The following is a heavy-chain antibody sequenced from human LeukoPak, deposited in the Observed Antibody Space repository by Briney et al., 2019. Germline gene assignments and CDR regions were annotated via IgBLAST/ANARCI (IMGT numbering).Heavy chain of an antibody. Sequence: ETLSLTCAVYGGSFSGYYWSWIRQPPGKGLEWIGEINHSGSTNYNPSLKSRVTISVDTSKNQFSLKLSSVTAADTAVYYCARGTIYYYYYYMDVWGKGTTATVSS. CDR3: ARGTIYYYYYYMDV. V-gene: IGHV4-34*01. J-gene: IGHJ6*03. CDR1: GGSFSGYY. CDR2: INHSGST. D-gene: IGHD1-1*01.